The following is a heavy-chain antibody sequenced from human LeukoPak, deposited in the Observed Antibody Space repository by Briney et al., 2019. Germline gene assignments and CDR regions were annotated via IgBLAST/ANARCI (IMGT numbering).Heavy chain of an antibody. CDR2: INHSGST. CDR3: ARGPDQARHYYYYMDV. J-gene: IGHJ6*03. D-gene: IGHD1-14*01. Sequence: SETLSLTCAVYGGSFSGYYWSWIRQPPGKGLEWIGEINHSGSTNYNPSLKSRVTISVDTSKNQFSLKLSSVTAADTAVYYRARGPDQARHYYYYMDVWGKGTTVTVSS. CDR1: GGSFSGYY. V-gene: IGHV4-34*01.